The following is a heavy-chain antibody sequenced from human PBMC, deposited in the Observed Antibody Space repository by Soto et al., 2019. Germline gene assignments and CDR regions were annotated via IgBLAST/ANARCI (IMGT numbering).Heavy chain of an antibody. D-gene: IGHD1-26*01. CDR1: GGTFTDYT. V-gene: IGHV1-69*02. CDR2: IIPVLDLS. CDR3: AKKLGPSAFDL. Sequence: QVQLVQSGAEMKKPGSSVKVSCKASGGTFTDYTITWVRQAPGQGLEWMGRIIPVLDLSNYAQKFQGRVTITADKSTTTSYMELSGLTSEDTAVYYCAKKLGPSAFDLWGRGTLVTVSS. J-gene: IGHJ2*01.